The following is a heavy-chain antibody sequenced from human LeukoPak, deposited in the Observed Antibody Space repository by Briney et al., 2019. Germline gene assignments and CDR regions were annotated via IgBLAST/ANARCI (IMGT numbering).Heavy chain of an antibody. V-gene: IGHV1-2*02. D-gene: IGHD3-10*01. CDR1: GYTFTGYY. J-gene: IGHJ4*02. CDR2: INPNSGGT. CDR3: ARGPGALWFGELLPLDY. Sequence: GVSVKVSCKASGYTFTGYYMHWVRQAPGQGLEWMGWINPNSGGTNYAQKFQGRVTMTRDTSISTAYMELSRLRSDDTAVYYCARGPGALWFGELLPLDYWGQGTLVTASS.